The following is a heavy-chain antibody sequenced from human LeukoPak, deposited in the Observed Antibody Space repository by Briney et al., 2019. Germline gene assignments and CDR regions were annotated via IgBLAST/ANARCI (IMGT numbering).Heavy chain of an antibody. CDR2: IESNGLT. J-gene: IGHJ5*01. Sequence: GGSLKLSCEASGFTFSSYWMHWVRQVPGKGLMWVSRIESNGLTLYADSVRDRFTISRDNGKSTIYLQMKSLRVDDTAIYYCAKAATYFYGSVTYDWFESWGQGTLVTVSS. CDR3: AKAATYFYGSVTYDWFES. D-gene: IGHD3-10*01. CDR1: GFTFSSYW. V-gene: IGHV3-74*01.